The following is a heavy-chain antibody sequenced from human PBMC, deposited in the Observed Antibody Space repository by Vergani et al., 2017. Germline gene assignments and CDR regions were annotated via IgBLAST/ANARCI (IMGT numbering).Heavy chain of an antibody. D-gene: IGHD3-10*02. J-gene: IGHJ6*01. Sequence: EVQLLESGGGLVQPGGSLRLSCAASGFSFNTYWMHWVRQAPGKGLVWVSRIDSDGSSTTYAESVRGRFTISRDNAKNMLYLHMNSLRDEDTDLYYCARDRYYLCSGSYPYFYYYGLCFWGQGTAGTVSS. CDR3: ARDRYYLCSGSYPYFYYYGLCF. V-gene: IGHV3-74*03. CDR1: GFSFNTYW. CDR2: IDSDGSST.